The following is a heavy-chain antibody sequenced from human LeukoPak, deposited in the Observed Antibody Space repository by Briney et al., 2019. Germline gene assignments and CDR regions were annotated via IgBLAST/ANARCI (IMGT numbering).Heavy chain of an antibody. CDR3: AASSIAALSSDY. D-gene: IGHD6-6*01. Sequence: ASVKVSCKASGYTFTSYGISWVREARGRGGERMGCISAYNRNTTYAQKLQRRVTMTTDTSTSTAYMELRSLRSDATAVYYCAASSIAALSSDYWGQGTLVTVSS. CDR2: ISAYNRNT. J-gene: IGHJ4*02. CDR1: GYTFTSYG. V-gene: IGHV1-18*01.